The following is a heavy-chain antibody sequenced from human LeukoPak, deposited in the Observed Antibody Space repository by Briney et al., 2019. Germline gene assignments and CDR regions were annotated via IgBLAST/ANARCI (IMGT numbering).Heavy chain of an antibody. CDR3: AKTRGETAVNPDV. CDR2: IYSRGGNT. Sequence: PGGSLRLSCAASGFTFSIYSMSWVRQAPGKGLEWVSSIYSRGGNTYYADSVKGRFTISRDNSKNTLYLQMNSLRAEDAAIYYCAKTRGETAVNPDVWGQGTTVTVSS. D-gene: IGHD6-19*01. CDR1: GFTFSIYS. V-gene: IGHV3-23*01. J-gene: IGHJ6*02.